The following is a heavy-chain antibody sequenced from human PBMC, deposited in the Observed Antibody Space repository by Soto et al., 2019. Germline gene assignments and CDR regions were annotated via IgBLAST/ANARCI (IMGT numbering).Heavy chain of an antibody. D-gene: IGHD1-26*01. CDR1: GFTFSSYG. V-gene: IGHV3-33*01. Sequence: GGSLRLSCAASGFTFSSYGMHWVRQAPGKGLEWVAVIWYDGSNKYYADSVKGRFTISRDNSKNTLYLQMNSLRAEDTAVYYCARDNKHTGAKNPPGGMDVWGQGTTVTVSS. J-gene: IGHJ6*02. CDR2: IWYDGSNK. CDR3: ARDNKHTGAKNPPGGMDV.